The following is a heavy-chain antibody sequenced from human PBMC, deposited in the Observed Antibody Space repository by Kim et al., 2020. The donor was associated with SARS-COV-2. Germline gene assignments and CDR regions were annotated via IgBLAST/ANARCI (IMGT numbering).Heavy chain of an antibody. CDR2: IKGDGSEK. CDR3: ARGVGWFDP. Sequence: GGSLRLSCAASGVSVRGYWMSWVRQAPGKGMEWVANIKGDGSEKNYVDSVKGRFSISRDDAKNSLDLQMSSLTVEDTAVYYCARGVGWFDPWGRGTLVTVPA. J-gene: IGHJ5*02. CDR1: GVSVRGYW. V-gene: IGHV3-7*04.